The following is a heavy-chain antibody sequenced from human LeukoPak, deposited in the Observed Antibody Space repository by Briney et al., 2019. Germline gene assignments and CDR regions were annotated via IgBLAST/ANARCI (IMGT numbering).Heavy chain of an antibody. J-gene: IGHJ4*02. D-gene: IGHD2-2*01. CDR2: IGGSGGRT. Sequence: GGSLRLSCAAAGFIFSSYAMSWVRQAPGKGLEWVSAIGGSGGRTYYADSVKGRFTISRDNSKNTLYLQMNSLRAEDTAVYYCAKRRCSSTSCYYFDYWGQGTLVTVSS. V-gene: IGHV3-23*01. CDR3: AKRRCSSTSCYYFDY. CDR1: GFIFSSYA.